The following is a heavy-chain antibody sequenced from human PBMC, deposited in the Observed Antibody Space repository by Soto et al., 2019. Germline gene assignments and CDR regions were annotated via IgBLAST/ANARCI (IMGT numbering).Heavy chain of an antibody. V-gene: IGHV3-49*03. CDR3: TREEGHSNYAEELYYYMDV. CDR2: IRSKAYGGTT. J-gene: IGHJ6*03. Sequence: GGSLRLSCTDSGFTFGDYAMSWFRQAPGKGLEWVGFIRSKAYGGTTEYAASVKGRFTISRDDSKSIAYLQMNSLKTEDTAVYYCTREEGHSNYAEELYYYMDVWGKGTTVTVSS. CDR1: GFTFGDYA. D-gene: IGHD4-4*01.